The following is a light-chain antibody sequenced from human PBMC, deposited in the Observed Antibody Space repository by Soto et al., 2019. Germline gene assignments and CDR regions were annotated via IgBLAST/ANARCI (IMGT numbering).Light chain of an antibody. CDR2: EVS. J-gene: IGLJ1*01. V-gene: IGLV2-14*01. CDR3: SSFTSSRTYV. CDR1: SSDVGGYNY. Sequence: QSALTQPASVSGSPGQSITISCTGTSSDVGGYNYVSWFQQHPGKAPKLMIYEVSNRPSGVSNRFSGSKSGNTASLTISGLQDEDEADYYCSSFTSSRTYVFGTGTKLTVL.